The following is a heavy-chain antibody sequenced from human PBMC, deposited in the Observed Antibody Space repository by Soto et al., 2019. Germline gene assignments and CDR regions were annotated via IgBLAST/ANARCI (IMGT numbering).Heavy chain of an antibody. J-gene: IGHJ6*02. D-gene: IGHD3-3*01. V-gene: IGHV1-69*01. CDR2: IIPIFGTA. Sequence: QVQLVQSGAEVKKPGSSVKVSCKASGGTFSSYAISWVRQAPGQGLEWMGGIIPIFGTANYAQKFQARVTITADESTSTAYMELSSLRSEDTAVYYGARCIPYYDFWSGYYGRDYYYGMDVWGQGTTVTVSS. CDR3: ARCIPYYDFWSGYYGRDYYYGMDV. CDR1: GGTFSSYA.